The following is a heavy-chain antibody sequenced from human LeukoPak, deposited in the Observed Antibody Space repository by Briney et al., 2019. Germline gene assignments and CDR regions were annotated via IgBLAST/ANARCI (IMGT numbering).Heavy chain of an antibody. CDR3: ARRYYDSSGYTAFDY. Sequence: SETLSLTCTVSGGSISSSSYYWGWIRQPPGKGLDWIGSIYYSGSTYYNPSLKSRVTIPVDTSKNQFSLKLSSVTAADTAVYYCARRYYDSSGYTAFDYWGQGTLVTVSS. V-gene: IGHV4-39*01. CDR2: IYYSGST. J-gene: IGHJ4*02. CDR1: GGSISSSSYY. D-gene: IGHD3-22*01.